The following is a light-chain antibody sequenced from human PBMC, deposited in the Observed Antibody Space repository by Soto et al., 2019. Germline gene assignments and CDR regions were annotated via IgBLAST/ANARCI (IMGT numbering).Light chain of an antibody. CDR1: QGISSY. CDR2: AAS. V-gene: IGKV1-8*01. Sequence: IRMTQSPSSFSASTGDRVTITCRASQGISSYLAWYQQKPGKAPKLLIYAASTLQSGVPSRFSGSGSGTDFTLTISCLQSEDFATYYCQQYYSYPLTFGGGTKVDIK. J-gene: IGKJ4*01. CDR3: QQYYSYPLT.